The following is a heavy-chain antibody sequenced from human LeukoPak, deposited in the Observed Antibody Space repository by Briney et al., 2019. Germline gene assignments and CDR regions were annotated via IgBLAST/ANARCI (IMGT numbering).Heavy chain of an antibody. D-gene: IGHD5-18*01. V-gene: IGHV4-4*07. CDR3: AKYIFGSDYFEY. CDR1: GGSIIGYY. CDR2: ILSSGTT. Sequence: PSETLSLTCTVSGGSIIGYYWSWIRQPAGKGLEWIGRILSSGTTNYNPSLKSRVTMSVDTSKNHFSLKLSSVTAADTAVYYCAKYIFGSDYFEYWGQGTLVTISS. J-gene: IGHJ4*02.